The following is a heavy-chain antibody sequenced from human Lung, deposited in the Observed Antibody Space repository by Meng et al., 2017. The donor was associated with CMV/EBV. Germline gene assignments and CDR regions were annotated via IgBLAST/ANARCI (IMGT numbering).Heavy chain of an antibody. CDR1: GYTFTSYY. J-gene: IGHJ4*02. CDR2: INPSGGST. D-gene: IGHD6-13*01. Sequence: AXVXVSRNASGYTFTSYYMHWVRQAPGQGLEWMGIINPSGGSTSYAQKFQGRVTMTRDTSTSTVYMELSSLRSEDTAVYYCAREGGSSWDYWGQGTLVTVSS. CDR3: AREGGSSWDY. V-gene: IGHV1-46*01.